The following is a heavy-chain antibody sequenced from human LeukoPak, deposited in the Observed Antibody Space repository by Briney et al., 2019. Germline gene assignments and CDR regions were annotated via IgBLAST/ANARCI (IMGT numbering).Heavy chain of an antibody. CDR1: GGSISSGSYY. CDR2: IYASGST. CDR3: AREAVGGRVYASVGGVIDY. J-gene: IGHJ4*02. Sequence: SQTLSLTCTVSGGSISSGSYYWSWIRQPAGKGLEWIGRIYASGSTNYNPSLKSRVTISVDTSKNQFSLKLSSVTAADTAVYYCAREAVGGRVYASVGGVIDYWGQGTLVTVSS. D-gene: IGHD2-8*01. V-gene: IGHV4-61*02.